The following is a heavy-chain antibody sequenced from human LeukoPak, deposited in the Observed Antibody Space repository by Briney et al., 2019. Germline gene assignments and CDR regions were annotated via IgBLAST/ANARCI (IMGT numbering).Heavy chain of an antibody. Sequence: GGSLRLSCEGSGLTFNTYGIHWVRQAPGRGLEWGAFIRYDGINKYYADSVKGRFTISRDNTNNTVYLEMNSLRPEDTAVYYCAKAYIVSSSPIYYYDYWGQGTLVTVSS. V-gene: IGHV3-30*02. D-gene: IGHD6-6*01. J-gene: IGHJ4*02. CDR3: AKAYIVSSSPIYYYDY. CDR2: IRYDGINK. CDR1: GLTFNTYG.